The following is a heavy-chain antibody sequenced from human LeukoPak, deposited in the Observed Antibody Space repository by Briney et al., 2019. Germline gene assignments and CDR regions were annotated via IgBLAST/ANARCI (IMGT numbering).Heavy chain of an antibody. D-gene: IGHD3-10*01. V-gene: IGHV3-11*04. CDR1: RFTFSDYY. CDR2: ISSTGTTI. Sequence: GGSLRLSCTASRFTFSDYYMSWIRQAPGKGLEWVSYISSTGTTIYYADSVRGRFTISRDNAKNSLYLQMNSLRAEDTAVYYCARIGGSGTYWDYWGQGTLVTVSS. CDR3: ARIGGSGTYWDY. J-gene: IGHJ4*02.